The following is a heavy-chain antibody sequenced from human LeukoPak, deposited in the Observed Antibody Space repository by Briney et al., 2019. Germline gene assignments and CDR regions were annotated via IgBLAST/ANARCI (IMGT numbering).Heavy chain of an antibody. CDR2: IYTSGST. J-gene: IGHJ1*01. CDR1: GGSISGYY. D-gene: IGHD4-17*01. Sequence: SETLSLTCTVSGGSISGYYWSWIRQPAGKGLEWIGRIYTSGSTNYNPSLKSRVTMSVDTSKNQFSLKLSSVTAADTAVYYCARGGEYGDYRHTQYFQHWGQGTLVTVSS. CDR3: ARGGEYGDYRHTQYFQH. V-gene: IGHV4-4*07.